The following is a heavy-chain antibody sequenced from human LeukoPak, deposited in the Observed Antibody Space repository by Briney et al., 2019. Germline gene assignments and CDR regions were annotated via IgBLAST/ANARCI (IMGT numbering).Heavy chain of an antibody. CDR2: ISSSSSYI. V-gene: IGHV3-21*01. CDR3: ASWEYSSSSLWGTYPYYFDY. Sequence: GGSLRLSCAASGFTFSDYWMSWVRQAPGKGLEWVSSISSSSSYIYYADSVKGRFTISRDNAKNSLYLQMNSLRAEDTAVYYCASWEYSSSSLWGTYPYYFDYWGQGNLVTVSS. CDR1: GFTFSDYW. J-gene: IGHJ4*02. D-gene: IGHD6-13*01.